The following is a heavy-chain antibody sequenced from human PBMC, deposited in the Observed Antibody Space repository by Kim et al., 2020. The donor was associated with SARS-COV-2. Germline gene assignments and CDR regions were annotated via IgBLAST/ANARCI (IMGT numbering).Heavy chain of an antibody. CDR2: ISGSGGST. D-gene: IGHD3-9*01. CDR3: AKAESELRYFDWLPNFDY. CDR1: GFTFSSYA. V-gene: IGHV3-23*01. Sequence: GGSLRLSCAASGFTFSSYAMSWVRQAPGKGLEWVSAISGSGGSTYYADSVKGRFTISRDNSKNTLYLQMNSLRAEDTAVYYCAKAESELRYFDWLPNFDYWGQGTLVTVSS. J-gene: IGHJ4*02.